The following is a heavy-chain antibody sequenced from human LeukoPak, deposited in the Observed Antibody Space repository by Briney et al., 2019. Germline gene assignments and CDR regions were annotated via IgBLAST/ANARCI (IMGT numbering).Heavy chain of an antibody. D-gene: IGHD3-10*01. CDR2: IYYRGGST. CDR3: ARVQGLSSRPFDY. J-gene: IGHJ4*02. Sequence: SETLSLTCTVFGGSISSGGYYWSWIRQHPGKGLEWIGYIYYRGGSTYYNPSLKSRVTISVDTSKNQFSLKLSSVTAADTAVYYCARVQGLSSRPFDYWGQGTLVTVSS. V-gene: IGHV4-31*03. CDR1: GGSISSGGYY.